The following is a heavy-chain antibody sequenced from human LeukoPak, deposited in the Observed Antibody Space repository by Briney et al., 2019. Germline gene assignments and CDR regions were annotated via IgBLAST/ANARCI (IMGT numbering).Heavy chain of an antibody. Sequence: GGSLRLSCAASGFSFSVYWMSWVRQAPGRGLEWVANIKPDGSEKNYGDSVKGRFTISRDNAKNSLFLQMNSLPAEDTAVYYCVRNWNLDSWGQGTLVTVSS. CDR2: IKPDGSEK. V-gene: IGHV3-7*01. J-gene: IGHJ4*02. CDR1: GFSFSVYW. CDR3: VRNWNLDS. D-gene: IGHD1-1*01.